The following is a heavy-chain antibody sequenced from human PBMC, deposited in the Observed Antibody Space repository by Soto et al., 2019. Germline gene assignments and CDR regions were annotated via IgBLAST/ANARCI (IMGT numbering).Heavy chain of an antibody. Sequence: SETLSLTCTVSGGSISSGDYYWSWIRQPPGKGLEWIGYIYYSGSTYYNPSLKSRVTISVDTSKNQFSLKLSSVTAADTAVYYCAREGPRTGTTRTFDYWGQGTLVTISS. CDR1: GGSISSGDYY. D-gene: IGHD1-7*01. V-gene: IGHV4-30-4*01. J-gene: IGHJ4*02. CDR2: IYYSGST. CDR3: AREGPRTGTTRTFDY.